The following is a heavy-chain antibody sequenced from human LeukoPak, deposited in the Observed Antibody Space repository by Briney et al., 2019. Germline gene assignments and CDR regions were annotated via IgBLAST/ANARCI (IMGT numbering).Heavy chain of an antibody. CDR2: VHPNSGNT. D-gene: IGHD5-12*01. Sequence: ASVKVSCKTSGYPFTTYEINWVRQAAGQGLEWMGWVHPNSGNTAYAQKFQGRVTMTRNTSISTAYMELSSLRSEDTAVYYCARGGWLRPIDYWGQGTLVTVSS. V-gene: IGHV1-8*01. CDR3: ARGGWLRPIDY. CDR1: GYPFTTYE. J-gene: IGHJ4*02.